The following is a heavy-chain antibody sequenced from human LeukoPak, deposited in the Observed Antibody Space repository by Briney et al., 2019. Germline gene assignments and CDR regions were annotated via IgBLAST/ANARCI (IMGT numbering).Heavy chain of an antibody. CDR1: GYTFTSYG. J-gene: IGHJ3*02. D-gene: IGHD2-2*01. Sequence: GASVKVSCKASGYTFTSYGISWVRQAPGQGLEWMGGIIPIFGTANYAQKFQGRVTITADKSTSTAYMELSSLRSEDTAVYYCARGMGTEYCSSTSCYWLAFDIWGQGTMVTVSS. CDR3: ARGMGTEYCSSTSCYWLAFDI. V-gene: IGHV1-69*06. CDR2: IIPIFGTA.